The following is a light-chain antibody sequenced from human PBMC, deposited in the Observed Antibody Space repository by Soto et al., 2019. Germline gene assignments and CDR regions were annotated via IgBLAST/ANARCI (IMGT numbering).Light chain of an antibody. CDR1: HSISRY. CDR2: VAS. V-gene: IGKV1-39*01. J-gene: IGKJ1*01. CDR3: QQTYTTPET. Sequence: DIPMTQSTSSLSASVGARVTITCRASHSISRYLNWYQQKPGKAPKLLIYVASSLQSGVPSRFSGSGSGTDFTLTISSLQPEDFATDSCQQTYTTPETFGQGTKVDIK.